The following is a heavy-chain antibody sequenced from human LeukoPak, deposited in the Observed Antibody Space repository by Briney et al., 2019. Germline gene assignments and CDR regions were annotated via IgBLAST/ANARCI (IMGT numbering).Heavy chain of an antibody. CDR3: ASFYKRYCSSTSCP. V-gene: IGHV4-39*01. Sequence: PSETLSLTCTVSGGSISSSSYYWGWIRQPPGKGLEWIGSIYYSGSTYYNPSLKSRVTISVDTSKNQFSLKLSSVTAADTAVYYCASFYKRYCSSTSCPWGQGTLVTVSS. D-gene: IGHD2-2*01. J-gene: IGHJ5*02. CDR1: GGSISSSSYY. CDR2: IYYSGST.